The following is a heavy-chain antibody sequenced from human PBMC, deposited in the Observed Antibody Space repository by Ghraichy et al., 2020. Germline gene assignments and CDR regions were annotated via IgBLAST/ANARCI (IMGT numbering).Heavy chain of an antibody. CDR2: FDPEDGET. CDR3: ATEGPAGYSSGWQLDY. V-gene: IGHV1-24*01. J-gene: IGHJ4*02. D-gene: IGHD6-19*01. Sequence: ASVKVSCKVSGYTLTELSMHWVRQAPGKGLEWMGGFDPEDGETIYAQKFQGRVTMTEDTSTDTAYMELSSLRSEDTAVYYCATEGPAGYSSGWQLDYWGQGTLVTVSS. CDR1: GYTLTELS.